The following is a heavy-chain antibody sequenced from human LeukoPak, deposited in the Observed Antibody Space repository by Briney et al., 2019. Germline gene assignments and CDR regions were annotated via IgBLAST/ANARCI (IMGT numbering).Heavy chain of an antibody. V-gene: IGHV3-23*01. CDR2: ISGSGGST. Sequence: GGSLRLSCAASGFTFSSYAMSWVRQAPGKGLEWVSAISGSGGSTYYADSVKGRFTISRDNSKNPLYLQMNSLRAEDTAVYYCAKDRDQLMLYPPRDLDPWGQGTLVTVSS. D-gene: IGHD2-2*01. CDR3: AKDRDQLMLYPPRDLDP. J-gene: IGHJ5*02. CDR1: GFTFSSYA.